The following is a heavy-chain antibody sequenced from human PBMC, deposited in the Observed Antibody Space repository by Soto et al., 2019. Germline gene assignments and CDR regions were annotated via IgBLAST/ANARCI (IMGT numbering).Heavy chain of an antibody. CDR3: ARNPTLDY. D-gene: IGHD4-4*01. CDR1: GGSISGYY. J-gene: IGHJ4*02. Sequence: SETLSLTCTVSGGSISGYYWSWLRQPPGKGLEWIGYIYYSGSTNYNPSLKSRVTISVDTSKNQFSLKLSSVTAADTAVYYCARNPTLDYWGQGTLVTVSS. CDR2: IYYSGST. V-gene: IGHV4-59*08.